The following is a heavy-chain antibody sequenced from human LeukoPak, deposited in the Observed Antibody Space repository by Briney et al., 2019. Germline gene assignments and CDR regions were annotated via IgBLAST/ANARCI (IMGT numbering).Heavy chain of an antibody. J-gene: IGHJ3*02. CDR1: GFTFSSYW. Sequence: PGGSLRLSCAASGFTFSSYWMSWVRQAPGKGLEWVANIKQDGSEKYYVDSVKGRFTISRDNAKNSLYLQMNSLRAEDTAVYYCARDRRYYDILTDYYGAFDIWGQGTMVTVSS. V-gene: IGHV3-7*04. D-gene: IGHD3-9*01. CDR3: ARDRRYYDILTDYYGAFDI. CDR2: IKQDGSEK.